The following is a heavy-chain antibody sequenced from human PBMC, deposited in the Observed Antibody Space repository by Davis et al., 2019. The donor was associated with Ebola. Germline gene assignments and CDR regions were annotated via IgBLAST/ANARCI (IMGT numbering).Heavy chain of an antibody. Sequence: PSETLFLTCAVYGGSFSGYYWSWIRQPPGKGLEWIGEINHSGSTNYNPSLKSRVTISVDTSKNQFSLKLTSVTAADTAVYYCARGYQPPSYYYYYYYMDVWGKGTTVTVSS. CDR3: ARGYQPPSYYYYYYYMDV. CDR1: GGSFSGYY. CDR2: INHSGST. V-gene: IGHV4-34*01. J-gene: IGHJ6*03. D-gene: IGHD2-2*01.